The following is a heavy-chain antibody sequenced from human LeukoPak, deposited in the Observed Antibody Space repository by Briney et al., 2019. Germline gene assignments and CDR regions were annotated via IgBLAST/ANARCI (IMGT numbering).Heavy chain of an antibody. J-gene: IGHJ5*02. CDR3: ARHIPLSMVDP. CDR2: IYHSGST. Sequence: SETLSLTCTVPDGSISSDSYYWGWIRQPPGKGLEWIGSIYHSGSTYYNPSLKSRVTISVDTSKNQFSLKLSSVTAADTAVYYCARHIPLSMVDPWGQGTLVTVSS. V-gene: IGHV4-39*01. D-gene: IGHD2/OR15-2a*01. CDR1: DGSISSDSYY.